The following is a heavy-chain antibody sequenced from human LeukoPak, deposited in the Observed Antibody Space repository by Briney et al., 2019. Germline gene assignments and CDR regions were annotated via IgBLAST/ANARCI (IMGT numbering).Heavy chain of an antibody. J-gene: IGHJ4*02. CDR1: GFTFDDYA. V-gene: IGHV3-9*01. D-gene: IGHD3-16*01. CDR3: AKASGGGYLDY. Sequence: GRSLRLSCAASGFTFDDYATHWVRQAPGKGLEWVSGISWNSGTIGYADSVKGRFTISRDNAKNSLYLQMNSLRAEDTALYYCAKASGGGYLDYWGQGTLVTVSS. CDR2: ISWNSGTI.